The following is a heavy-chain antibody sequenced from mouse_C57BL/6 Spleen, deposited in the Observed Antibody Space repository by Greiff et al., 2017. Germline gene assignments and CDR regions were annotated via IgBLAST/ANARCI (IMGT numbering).Heavy chain of an antibody. V-gene: IGHV1-69*01. CDR3: ARCYYGSNYFDY. Sequence: QVQLQQPGAELVMPGASVKLSCKASGYTFTSYWMHWVKQRPGQGLEWIGEIDPSDSYTNYNQKFKGKSTLTVDKSSSTAYMQLSSLTSEDSAVYYCARCYYGSNYFDYWGQGTTLTVSS. CDR1: GYTFTSYW. J-gene: IGHJ2*01. CDR2: IDPSDSYT. D-gene: IGHD1-1*01.